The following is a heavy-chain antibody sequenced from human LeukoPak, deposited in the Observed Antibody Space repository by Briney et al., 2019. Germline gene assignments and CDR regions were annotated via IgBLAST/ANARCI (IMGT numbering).Heavy chain of an antibody. CDR3: AKDGHYFDT. Sequence: GGSLRLSCAASGFTFSSHAMSWVRQAPGKGLEWVSVIGASGDVTFYADSVKGRFTISRDNSNNTLYLQMNSLRAEDTAVYYCAKDGHYFDTWGQGTLVTVSS. V-gene: IGHV3-23*01. CDR1: GFTFSSHA. CDR2: IGASGDVT. J-gene: IGHJ4*02.